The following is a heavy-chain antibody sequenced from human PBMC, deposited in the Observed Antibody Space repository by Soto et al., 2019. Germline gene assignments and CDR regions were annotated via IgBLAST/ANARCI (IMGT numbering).Heavy chain of an antibody. Sequence: SWVRQXPGKGLEWVSAISGSGGSTYYNPSLKSRVTISVDKSKNQFSLKLSSVTAADTAVYYCARDKTVRGWSRYYYGMDVWGQGTTVTVSS. V-gene: IGHV4-4*02. CDR2: ISGSGGST. J-gene: IGHJ6*02. D-gene: IGHD6-19*01. CDR3: ARDKTVRGWSRYYYGMDV.